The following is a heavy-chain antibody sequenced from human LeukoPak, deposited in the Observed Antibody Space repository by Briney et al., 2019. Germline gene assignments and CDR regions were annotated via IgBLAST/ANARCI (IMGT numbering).Heavy chain of an antibody. CDR2: INPNSGGT. CDR1: GYTFTGYY. V-gene: IGHV1-2*02. CDR3: ARDYDILTGYYTLGY. J-gene: IGHJ4*02. Sequence: GASVKVSCKASGYTFTGYYMHWVRQAPGQGLEWMGWINPNSGGTNYAQKFQGRVTMTRDTSISTAYMELSRLRSDDTAVYYCARDYDILTGYYTLGYWGQGTLVTVSS. D-gene: IGHD3-9*01.